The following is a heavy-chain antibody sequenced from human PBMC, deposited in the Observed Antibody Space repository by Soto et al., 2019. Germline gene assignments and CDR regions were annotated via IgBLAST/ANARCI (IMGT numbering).Heavy chain of an antibody. CDR2: ISTSGTYT. J-gene: IGHJ6*02. V-gene: IGHV3-11*05. D-gene: IGHD3-16*01. Sequence: QVQLVDSGGDLVKPGGSLRLSCVASGFTFSDYYMSWIRQAPGKGLEWLSYISTSGTYTNYADSVKGRLTISRDNAKNSVYLQMNSLRAEDTAVYYCAKYDYKYYGVDVWGQGTTVTVSS. CDR1: GFTFSDYY. CDR3: AKYDYKYYGVDV.